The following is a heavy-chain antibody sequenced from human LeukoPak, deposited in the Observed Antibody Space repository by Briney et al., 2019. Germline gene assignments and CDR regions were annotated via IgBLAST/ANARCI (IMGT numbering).Heavy chain of an antibody. CDR3: ARDQLGDAVDI. CDR1: GGSFSNYY. J-gene: IGHJ3*02. V-gene: IGHV4-59*01. CDR2: IFYSGDT. Sequence: PSETLSLTCTVSGGSFSNYYWTWIRQSPGRGLEWIGYIFYSGDTNYNPSLKSRVTMSLDTSKNQFSLRLNSVTAADTAVYYCARDQLGDAVDIWGQGTVVTVSS. D-gene: IGHD3-16*01.